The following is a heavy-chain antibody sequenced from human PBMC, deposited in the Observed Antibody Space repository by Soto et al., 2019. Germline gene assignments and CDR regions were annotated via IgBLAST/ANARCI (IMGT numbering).Heavy chain of an antibody. Sequence: QVQLVQSGAEVKKPGASVKVSCKASGYTFTSYGISWVRQAPEQGLEWVGWISAYNGNSNYAQKYHGRVTMTTDTSTNTAYMEMSSLRSDDTAVYYCARIADCSTTSCSFPSRFHIRGYYYYYGLDVWGQGTTVTVSS. D-gene: IGHD2-2*01. J-gene: IGHJ6*02. V-gene: IGHV1-18*01. CDR3: ARIADCSTTSCSFPSRFHIRGYYYYYGLDV. CDR1: GYTFTSYG. CDR2: ISAYNGNS.